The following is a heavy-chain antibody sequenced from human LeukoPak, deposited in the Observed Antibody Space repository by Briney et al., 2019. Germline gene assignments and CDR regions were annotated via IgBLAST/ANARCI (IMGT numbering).Heavy chain of an antibody. CDR3: ARRVGATTFDY. V-gene: IGHV3-21*01. CDR2: ISSSSYI. J-gene: IGHJ4*02. CDR1: GFTFSSYS. Sequence: GGSLRLSCAASGFTFSSYSMNWVRQAPGKGLEWVSSISSSSYIYYADSVKGRFTISRDNAKNSLYLQMNSLRAEDTAVYYCARRVGATTFDYWGQGTLVTVSS. D-gene: IGHD1-26*01.